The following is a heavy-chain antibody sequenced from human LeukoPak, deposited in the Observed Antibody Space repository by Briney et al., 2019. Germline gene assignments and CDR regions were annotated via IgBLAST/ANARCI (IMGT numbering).Heavy chain of an antibody. J-gene: IGHJ4*02. CDR1: TGSLNSYF. V-gene: IGHV4-4*07. Sequence: SETLSLTCTVSTGSLNSYFWTWVRRPAGKGLEWIGRVSGTGTAYSNPSLESRVIISLDTSRNQFSLKLMSVTAADTAVYYCARGKELTGTSGYHSFDFWGQGTLVYVSS. CDR2: VSGTGTA. D-gene: IGHD1-7*01. CDR3: ARGKELTGTSGYHSFDF.